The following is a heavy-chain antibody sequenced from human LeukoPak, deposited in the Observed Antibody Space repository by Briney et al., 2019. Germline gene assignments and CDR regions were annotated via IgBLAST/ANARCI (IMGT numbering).Heavy chain of an antibody. Sequence: SETLSLTCTVSGGSISSYYWSWIRQPPGKGLEWIGYIYYSGSTNYNPSLKSRVTISVDTSKNQFSLKLSSVTAADTAAYYRARMTGLYCSGGSCYSYYFDYWGQGTLVTVSS. CDR3: ARMTGLYCSGGSCYSYYFDY. D-gene: IGHD2-15*01. V-gene: IGHV4-59*01. J-gene: IGHJ4*02. CDR1: GGSISSYY. CDR2: IYYSGST.